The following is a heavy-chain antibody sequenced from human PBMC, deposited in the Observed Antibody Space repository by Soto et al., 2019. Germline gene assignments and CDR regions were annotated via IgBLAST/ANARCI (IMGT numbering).Heavy chain of an antibody. V-gene: IGHV4-59*01. D-gene: IGHD2-15*01. J-gene: IGHJ4*02. CDR1: GGSINPFY. CDR3: ARVGGVAARTFDY. Sequence: SETLSLTCTVSGGSINPFYWSWVRQPPGKGLEWIGYLYYSGNTNYNPSLKSRVTISVDAPKNQVSLRLTSVTAADTAVYYCARVGGVAARTFDYWGQGTVVTVSS. CDR2: LYYSGNT.